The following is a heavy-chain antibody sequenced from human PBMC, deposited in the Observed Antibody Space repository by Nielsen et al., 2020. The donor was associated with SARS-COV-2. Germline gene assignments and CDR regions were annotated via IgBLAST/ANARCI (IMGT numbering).Heavy chain of an antibody. CDR2: ISWNSGSI. V-gene: IGHV3-9*01. Sequence: GGSLRLSCAASGFTFDDYAMHWVRQAPGKGLEWVSGISWNSGSIGYADSVKGRITISRDNAKNTLYLQMNSLRAEDTAVYYCATSGFYVWGQGTTVTVSS. CDR1: GFTFDDYA. CDR3: ATSGFYV. D-gene: IGHD3-10*01. J-gene: IGHJ6*02.